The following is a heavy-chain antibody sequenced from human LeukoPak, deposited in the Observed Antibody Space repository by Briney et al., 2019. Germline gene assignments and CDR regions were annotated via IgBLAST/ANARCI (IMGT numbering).Heavy chain of an antibody. V-gene: IGHV3-7*01. D-gene: IGHD6-13*01. CDR2: IKQDGSAK. J-gene: IGHJ4*02. Sequence: GGSLRLSCAVSDFGITTYWMSRVRQAPGKGLEWVANIKQDGSAKYYVDSVKGRFTISRDNAKNSLYLQMGSLRAEDTAVYYCAKDLLKRQLVPYFDYWGQGTLVTVSS. CDR3: AKDLLKRQLVPYFDY. CDR1: DFGITTYW.